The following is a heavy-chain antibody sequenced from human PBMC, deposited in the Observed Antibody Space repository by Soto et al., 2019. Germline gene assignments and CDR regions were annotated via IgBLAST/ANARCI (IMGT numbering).Heavy chain of an antibody. CDR3: AKSVYNWNDGFFDY. J-gene: IGHJ4*02. CDR1: GFTFSSYG. D-gene: IGHD1-1*01. V-gene: IGHV3-30*18. CDR2: ISYDGINK. Sequence: GGSLRLSCVASGFTFSSYGMHWVRQAPGKGLEWVAVISYDGINKYYADSVKGRFTISRDNSKNTLYLQMNSLRAEDTAVYYCAKSVYNWNDGFFDYWGQGTLVTVSS.